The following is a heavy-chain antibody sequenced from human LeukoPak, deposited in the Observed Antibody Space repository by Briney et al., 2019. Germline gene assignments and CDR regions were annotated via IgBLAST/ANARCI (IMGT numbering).Heavy chain of an antibody. D-gene: IGHD6-13*01. CDR2: ISSSSSYI. CDR1: GFTFSSYS. CDR3: AKYRISWHVPELDY. Sequence: GGSLRLSCAASGFTFSSYSMNWVRQAPGKGLEWVSSISSSSSYIYYADSVKGRFTISRDNAKNSLYLQMNSLRAEDTAVYYCAKYRISWHVPELDYWGQGTLVTVSS. V-gene: IGHV3-21*01. J-gene: IGHJ4*02.